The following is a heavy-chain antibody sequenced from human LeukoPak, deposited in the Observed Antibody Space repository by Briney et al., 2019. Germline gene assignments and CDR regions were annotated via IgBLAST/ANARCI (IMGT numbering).Heavy chain of an antibody. D-gene: IGHD3-10*01. CDR3: ARVGKYYYGSGRPDY. Sequence: ASVKVSCKASGYTFTSYGISWVRQAPGQGIEWMGWISAYNGNTNYAQKLQGRVTMTTDTSTSTAYMELRSLRSDDTAVYYCARVGKYYYGSGRPDYWGQGTLVTVSS. V-gene: IGHV1-18*04. CDR2: ISAYNGNT. CDR1: GYTFTSYG. J-gene: IGHJ4*02.